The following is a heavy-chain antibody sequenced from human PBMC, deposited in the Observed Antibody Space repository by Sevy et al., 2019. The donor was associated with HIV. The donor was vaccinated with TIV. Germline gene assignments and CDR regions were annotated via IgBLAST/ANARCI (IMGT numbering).Heavy chain of an antibody. Sequence: GGSLRLSCAASGFTSSDYGMHWVRQAPGRGLEWVAVIWKDGSHEYYADSVKGRFTISRDNSKDTLYLQMNSLRAEDTAVYYCAKKQYFYESSGYRDGFDIWGQGTVVTVSS. CDR2: IWKDGSHE. D-gene: IGHD3-22*01. CDR3: AKKQYFYESSGYRDGFDI. CDR1: GFTSSDYG. V-gene: IGHV3-33*08. J-gene: IGHJ3*02.